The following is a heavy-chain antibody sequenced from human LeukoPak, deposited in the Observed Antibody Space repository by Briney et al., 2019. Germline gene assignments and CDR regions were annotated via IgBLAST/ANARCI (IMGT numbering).Heavy chain of an antibody. D-gene: IGHD6-6*01. CDR1: GGTFSSYT. J-gene: IGHJ6*02. CDR3: ARLLGDSSSGPMDV. CDR2: IIPILGIA. Sequence: ASVKVSCKASGGTFSSYTISWGRQAPGQGLEWMGRIIPILGIANYAQKFQGRVTITADKSTSTAYMELSSLRSEDTAVYYCARLLGDSSSGPMDVWGQGTTVTVSS. V-gene: IGHV1-69*02.